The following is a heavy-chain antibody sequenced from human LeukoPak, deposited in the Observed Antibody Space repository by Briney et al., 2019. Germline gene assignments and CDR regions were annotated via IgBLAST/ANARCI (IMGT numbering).Heavy chain of an antibody. CDR2: INHSGST. Sequence: PETLSLTCAVYGGSFSGYYWSWIRQPPGKGLEWIGEINHSGSTNYNPHLKSRVTITVDTSNSQFFLKLSSVTAAEAAVYCCEMSLGIAEDYWGQGTLVTVSS. D-gene: IGHD6-13*01. CDR3: EMSLGIAEDY. V-gene: IGHV4-34*01. J-gene: IGHJ4*02. CDR1: GGSFSGYY.